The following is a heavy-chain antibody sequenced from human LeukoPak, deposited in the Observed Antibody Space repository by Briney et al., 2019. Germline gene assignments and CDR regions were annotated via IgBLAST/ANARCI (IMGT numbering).Heavy chain of an antibody. CDR2: LYYTGDT. D-gene: IGHD3-22*01. J-gene: IGHJ3*02. CDR1: GGSISPYY. Sequence: SETLSLTCNVSGGSISPYYWSWIRQVPGKGVEWIGYLYYTGDTKYNPSLKSRVTISVDTSKNQFSLKLSSVTAADTAVYYCARAHYDSSGYFHLGAFDIWGQGTMVTVSS. V-gene: IGHV4-59*12. CDR3: ARAHYDSSGYFHLGAFDI.